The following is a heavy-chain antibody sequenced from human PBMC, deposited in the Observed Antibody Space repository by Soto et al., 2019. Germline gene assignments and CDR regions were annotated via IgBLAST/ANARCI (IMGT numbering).Heavy chain of an antibody. D-gene: IGHD3-10*01. V-gene: IGHV4-34*01. CDR2: INDSGNI. Sequence: QVQLQQWGAGLLKPSETLSLTCAVYGGSFSGYQWTWIRQTPGKGLEWSGEINDSGNINYNPSLKSRVTIVVDTAKKQISPKLSSVTAADPAVYYCARGLILWFGELSRRGGYYYYMDVWGKGTTVTVSS. CDR3: ARGLILWFGELSRRGGYYYYMDV. J-gene: IGHJ6*03. CDR1: GGSFSGYQ.